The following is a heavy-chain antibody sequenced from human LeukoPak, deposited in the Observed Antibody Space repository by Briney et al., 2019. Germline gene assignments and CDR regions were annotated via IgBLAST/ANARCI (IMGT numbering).Heavy chain of an antibody. J-gene: IGHJ6*03. Sequence: GESLKISCKGSGLSFTSYWIGWVRQMPGKGLEWMGIIYPGDSETIYSPSFQGQVTISADKSINTAYLQWSSLKASDTAMYYCARRPYSNSSGGYMDVWGTGTTVTVSS. CDR3: ARRPYSNSSGGYMDV. CDR2: IYPGDSET. D-gene: IGHD6-6*01. CDR1: GLSFTSYW. V-gene: IGHV5-51*01.